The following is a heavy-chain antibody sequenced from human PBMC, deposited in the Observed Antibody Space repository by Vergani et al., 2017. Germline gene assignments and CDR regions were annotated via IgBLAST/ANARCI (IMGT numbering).Heavy chain of an antibody. CDR3: ARDPQYCSSTSCYNNYYYYGMDV. CDR2: ISYDGSNK. V-gene: IGHV3-30-3*01. J-gene: IGHJ6*02. Sequence: QVQLVESGGGVVQPGRSLRLSCAASGFTFSSYAMHWVRQAPGKGLEWVAVISYDGSNKYYADSVKGRFTISRDNSKNTLYLQMNSLRAEDTAVYYCARDPQYCSSTSCYNNYYYYGMDVWGQGTTVTVSS. D-gene: IGHD2-2*02. CDR1: GFTFSSYA.